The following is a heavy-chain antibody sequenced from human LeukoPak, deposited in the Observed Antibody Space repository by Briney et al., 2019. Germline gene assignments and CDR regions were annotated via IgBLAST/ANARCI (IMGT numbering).Heavy chain of an antibody. CDR1: GGTLSSYA. V-gene: IGHV1-69*13. Sequence: SVKVSCKASGGTLSSYAISWVRQAPGQGLEWMGGIIPIFGTANYAQKFQGRVTITADESTSTAYMELSSLRSEDTAVYYCARESQGGAAAKNDAFDIWGQGTMVTASS. CDR2: IIPIFGTA. D-gene: IGHD6-13*01. CDR3: ARESQGGAAAKNDAFDI. J-gene: IGHJ3*02.